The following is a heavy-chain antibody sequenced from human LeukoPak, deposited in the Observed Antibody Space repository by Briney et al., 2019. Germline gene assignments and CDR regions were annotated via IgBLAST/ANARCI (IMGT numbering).Heavy chain of an antibody. Sequence: GGSLRLSCAASGFPFQESGLSWVRQAPGKGLEWISGINWNGDTTVYADSVKGRFTISRDNAKNSLYLQMNSLRADDTAFYYCARQTRGYVYYFDYWGQGTLVTVSS. CDR2: INWNGDTT. J-gene: IGHJ4*02. D-gene: IGHD2-2*01. V-gene: IGHV3-20*04. CDR1: GFPFQESG. CDR3: ARQTRGYVYYFDY.